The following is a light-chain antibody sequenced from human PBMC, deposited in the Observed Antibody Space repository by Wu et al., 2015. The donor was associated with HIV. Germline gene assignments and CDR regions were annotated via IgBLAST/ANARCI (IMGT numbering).Light chain of an antibody. CDR3: QQYDNWPPWT. V-gene: IGKV3-20*01. CDR2: GVS. Sequence: EIVLTQSPATLSLSPGERATLSCRASQSVSSNYLAWYQQKPGQAPRLVIYGVSSRATGIPDRFSGSGSGTEFTLTISNVQSEDFALYYCQQYDNWPPWTFGQGTKVEIK. CDR1: QSVSSNY. J-gene: IGKJ1*01.